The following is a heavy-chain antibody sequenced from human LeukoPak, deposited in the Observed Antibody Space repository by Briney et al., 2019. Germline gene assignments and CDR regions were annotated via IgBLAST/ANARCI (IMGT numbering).Heavy chain of an antibody. Sequence: SVKVSCKASGGTFSSYAISWVRQAPGQGLEWMGGIIPIFGTANYAQKFQGRVTITADESTSTAYMELSSLRSEDTAVYYCARGGFPVYYYYGMDVWGQGTTVTASS. J-gene: IGHJ6*02. V-gene: IGHV1-69*13. CDR2: IIPIFGTA. CDR1: GGTFSSYA. CDR3: ARGGFPVYYYYGMDV. D-gene: IGHD1-26*01.